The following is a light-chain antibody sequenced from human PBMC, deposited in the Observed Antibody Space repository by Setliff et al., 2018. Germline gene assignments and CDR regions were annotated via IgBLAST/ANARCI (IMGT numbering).Light chain of an antibody. Sequence: NFMLTQPHSVSESPGKTVIISCSRSSGSIDSNYVHWYQQRPGSSPIIVIQGDNQRPSGVPDRFSGSIDSSSNSASLTISGLKTEDEADYYCQSYDGNVGVFGGGTKGTVL. CDR1: SGSIDSNY. J-gene: IGLJ3*02. V-gene: IGLV6-57*01. CDR2: GDN. CDR3: QSYDGNVGV.